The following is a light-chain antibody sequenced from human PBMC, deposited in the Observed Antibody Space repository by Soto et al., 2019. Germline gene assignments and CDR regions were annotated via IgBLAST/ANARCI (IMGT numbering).Light chain of an antibody. CDR3: MQPLQTPRT. J-gene: IGKJ1*01. V-gene: IGKV2-28*01. CDR1: QSLLHSNGYNY. CDR2: LGS. Sequence: DIVMTQSPLSLPVTPREPASISCRSSQSLLHSNGYNYLDWYLQKPGQSPQLLIYLGSNRSSGVPHRFSGSGSATDFTLKISRVEAEDVGIYYCMQPLQTPRTFGQGTKVEIK.